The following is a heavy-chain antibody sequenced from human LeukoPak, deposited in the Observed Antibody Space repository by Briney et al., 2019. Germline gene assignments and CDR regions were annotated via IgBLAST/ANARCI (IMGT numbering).Heavy chain of an antibody. CDR1: EFSVGSNY. V-gene: IGHV3-48*01. CDR2: ISSSSGTI. D-gene: IGHD2-21*02. CDR3: AALVTRDAFDI. J-gene: IGHJ3*02. Sequence: GGSLRLSCAASEFSVGSNYMTWVRQAPGKGLEWVSYISSSSGTIYYADSVKGRFTISRDNAKNSLYLQMNSLRAEDTAVYYCAALVTRDAFDIWGQGTMVTVSS.